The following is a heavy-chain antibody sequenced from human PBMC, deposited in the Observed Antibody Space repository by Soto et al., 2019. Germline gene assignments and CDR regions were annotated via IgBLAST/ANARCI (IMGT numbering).Heavy chain of an antibody. V-gene: IGHV4-59*01. Sequence: SEMLSLPCTVACGSIGGFYCRWIRQTPGKGLEWIGYIYYSGSTNYNPSLKSRVTISVDTSKNQFSLKLSSVTAADTAVYYCARVRCSGGSCYYDYWGQGTLVTVSS. D-gene: IGHD2-15*01. CDR2: IYYSGST. CDR1: CGSIGGFY. J-gene: IGHJ4*02. CDR3: ARVRCSGGSCYYDY.